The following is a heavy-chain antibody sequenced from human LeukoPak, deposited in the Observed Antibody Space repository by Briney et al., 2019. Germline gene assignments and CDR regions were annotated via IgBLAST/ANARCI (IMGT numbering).Heavy chain of an antibody. CDR1: GFTFNSYA. CDR2: ISSDGSNN. J-gene: IGHJ3*02. D-gene: IGHD3-9*01. CDR3: ARERGIETYYDILTGYSPDAFDI. V-gene: IGHV3-30-3*01. Sequence: GGSLRLSCAASGFTFNSYAMHWVRQAPGKGLEWVAVISSDGSNNYYADSVKGRFTISRDNSKNTLYLQVNSLRADDTAVYYCARERGIETYYDILTGYSPDAFDIWGQGTMVTVSS.